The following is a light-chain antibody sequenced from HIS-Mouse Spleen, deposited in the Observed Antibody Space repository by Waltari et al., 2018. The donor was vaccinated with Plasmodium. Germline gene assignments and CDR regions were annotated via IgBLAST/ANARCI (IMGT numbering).Light chain of an antibody. V-gene: IGKV1-13*02. CDR1: QGISSA. CDR2: YAS. Sequence: AIQLTQSPSSLSASVGDRVTITCRASQGISSALAWYQQKPGKAATLLIYYASILESGVPSRFSGSGSGTDFTLTISSLQPEDFATYYCQQFNSYPLTFGGGTKVEIK. CDR3: QQFNSYPLT. J-gene: IGKJ4*01.